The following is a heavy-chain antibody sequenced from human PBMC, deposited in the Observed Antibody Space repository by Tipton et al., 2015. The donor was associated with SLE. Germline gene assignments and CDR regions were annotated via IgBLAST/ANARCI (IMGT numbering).Heavy chain of an antibody. V-gene: IGHV3-30*04. CDR3: SASLLPLSGMDV. CDR1: GFTFSSYA. J-gene: IGHJ6*02. Sequence: SLSLSCAASGFTFSSYAMHWVRQAPGKGLEWVAVISYDGSNKYYADSVKGRFTLSRDNSKNTLYLQMNSLRAEDTAVYYCSASLLPLSGMDVWGQGTTVTVSS. CDR2: ISYDGSNK. D-gene: IGHD2-15*01.